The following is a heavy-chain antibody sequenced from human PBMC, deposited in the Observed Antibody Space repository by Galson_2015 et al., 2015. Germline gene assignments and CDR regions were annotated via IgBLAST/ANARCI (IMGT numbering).Heavy chain of an antibody. CDR2: IDPSDSYT. Sequence: QSGAEVKKPGESLGISCKGSGYSFTSYWISWVRQMPGKGLEWMGRIDPSDSYTNYSPSFQGHVTISADKSISTAYLQWSSLKAPDTAMYYCARYDDKEVFYDAFDIWGQGTMFTVSS. V-gene: IGHV5-10-1*01. CDR3: ARYDDKEVFYDAFDI. CDR1: GYSFTSYW. D-gene: IGHD3-16*01. J-gene: IGHJ3*02.